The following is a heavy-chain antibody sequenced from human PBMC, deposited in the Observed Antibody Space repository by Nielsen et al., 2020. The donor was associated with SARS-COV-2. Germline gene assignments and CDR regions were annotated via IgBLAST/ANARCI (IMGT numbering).Heavy chain of an antibody. CDR2: IIPIFGTA. D-gene: IGHD3-16*01. J-gene: IGHJ4*02. V-gene: IGHV1-69*05. Sequence: SVKVSCKASGGTFSSYAISWVRQAPGQGLEWMGGIIPIFGTANYAQKFQGRVTMTTDTSTSTAYMELRSLRSDDTAVYYCARFLILLGPVFDYWGQGTLVTVSS. CDR1: GGTFSSYA. CDR3: ARFLILLGPVFDY.